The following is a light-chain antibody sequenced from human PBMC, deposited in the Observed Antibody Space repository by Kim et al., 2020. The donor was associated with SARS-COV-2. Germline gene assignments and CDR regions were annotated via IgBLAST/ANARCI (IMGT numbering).Light chain of an antibody. CDR3: SSYAGSNSVV. J-gene: IGLJ2*01. CDR2: DVS. CDR1: SSNVGGYNY. Sequence: QSALTQPPSASGSPGQSVTISCTGTSSNVGGYNYVSWYQQHSGTAPQLMIYDVSSRPSGVPDRFSGSKSGNTASLTVSGLQAEDEADYYCSSYAGSNSVVFGGGTQLTVL. V-gene: IGLV2-8*01.